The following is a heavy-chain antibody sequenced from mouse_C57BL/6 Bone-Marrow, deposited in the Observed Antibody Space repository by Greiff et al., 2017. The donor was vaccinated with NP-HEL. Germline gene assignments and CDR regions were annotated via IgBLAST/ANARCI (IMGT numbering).Heavy chain of an antibody. CDR1: GYTFTSYW. Sequence: QVQLKQPGAELVKPGASVKMSCKASGYTFTSYWITWVKQRPGQGLEWIGDIYPGSGSTNYNEKFKSKATLTVDTSSSTAYMQLSSLTSEDSAVYYCAREASYYESLDYWGQGTTLTVSS. V-gene: IGHV1-55*01. CDR3: AREASYYESLDY. D-gene: IGHD2-4*01. CDR2: IYPGSGST. J-gene: IGHJ2*01.